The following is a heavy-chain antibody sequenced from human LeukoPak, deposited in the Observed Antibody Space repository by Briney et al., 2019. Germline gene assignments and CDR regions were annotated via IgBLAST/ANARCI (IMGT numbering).Heavy chain of an antibody. J-gene: IGHJ4*02. CDR3: ARDRNDYVWGSFRPMDY. V-gene: IGHV3-48*03. CDR2: ISSSGNTI. Sequence: PGGSLRLSCAASGFTFNTYEMNWVRQAPGKGLEWVSYISSSGNTIYYADSVKGRFTISRDNAKNSLYLQMNSLRAEDTAVYYCARDRNDYVWGSFRPMDYWGQGTLVTVSS. D-gene: IGHD3-16*02. CDR1: GFTFNTYE.